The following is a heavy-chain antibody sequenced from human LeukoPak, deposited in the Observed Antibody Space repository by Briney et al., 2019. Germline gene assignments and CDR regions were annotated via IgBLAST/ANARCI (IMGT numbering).Heavy chain of an antibody. V-gene: IGHV3-7*01. J-gene: IGHJ4*02. CDR1: GFTFSSYA. Sequence: PGGSLRLSCAASGFTFSSYAMSWVRQAPGKGQEWVANIKQDGDLKYYVDSVEGRFTISRDNAKNSLYLQMNSLNTEDTAVYYCARFAKGYGSGDIDYWGQGTLVTVSS. CDR3: ARFAKGYGSGDIDY. D-gene: IGHD3-10*01. CDR2: IKQDGDLK.